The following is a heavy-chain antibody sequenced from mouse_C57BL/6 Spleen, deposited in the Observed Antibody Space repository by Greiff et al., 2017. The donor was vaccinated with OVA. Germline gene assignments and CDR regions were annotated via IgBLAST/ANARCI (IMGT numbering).Heavy chain of an antibody. V-gene: IGHV1-18*01. Sequence: VQLKQSGPELVKPGASVKLPCKASGFTFTDYTMDWVKQSHGKSLEWIGDINPNNGGTISHQKVKGKATLTVDKSSSTAYMELRSLTSEDTAVYYCARRDYYGSSYVGWFAYWGQGTLVTVSA. CDR3: ARRDYYGSSYVGWFAY. CDR1: GFTFTDYT. D-gene: IGHD1-1*01. J-gene: IGHJ3*01. CDR2: INPNNGGT.